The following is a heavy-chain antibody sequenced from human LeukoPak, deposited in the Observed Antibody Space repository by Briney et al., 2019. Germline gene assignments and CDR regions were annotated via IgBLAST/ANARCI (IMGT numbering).Heavy chain of an antibody. Sequence: SETLSLTCTVSGGSISSYYWSWIRQPPGKGLEWIGYIYYSGSTNYNPSLKSRVTISVDTSKNQFSLKLSSVTAADTAVYYCARDQSIAANFDYWGQGTLVTVSS. CDR3: ARDQSIAANFDY. D-gene: IGHD6-6*01. CDR1: GGSISSYY. V-gene: IGHV4-59*12. J-gene: IGHJ4*02. CDR2: IYYSGST.